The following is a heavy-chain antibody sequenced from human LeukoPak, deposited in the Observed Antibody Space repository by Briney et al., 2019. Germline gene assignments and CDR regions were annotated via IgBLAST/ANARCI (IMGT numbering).Heavy chain of an antibody. D-gene: IGHD3-16*01. CDR3: AKGGGYDAEYFQN. CDR1: GFIFSSYA. CDR2: LNGGGHST. J-gene: IGHJ1*01. Sequence: GGSLRLSCAASGFIFSSYAMNWVRQAPGKGLEWVSGLNGGGHSTYLADSVKGRFTIYRDNSKKTLFLRMNSLRADDTAVYYCAKGGGYDAEYFQNWGQGTLVTVSS. V-gene: IGHV3-23*01.